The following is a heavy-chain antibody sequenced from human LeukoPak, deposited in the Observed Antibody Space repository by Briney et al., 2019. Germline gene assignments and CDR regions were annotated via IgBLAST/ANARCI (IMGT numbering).Heavy chain of an antibody. CDR1: GGSISSGGYY. J-gene: IGHJ4*02. Sequence: PSQTLSLTCTVSGGSISSGGYYWSWIRQHPGKGLEWIGYIYYSGSTYYNPSLKSRVTISVDTSKNQFSLKLSSVTAADTAIYYCAREGHYSNYGRRAYYFDYWGQGTLVTVSS. D-gene: IGHD4-11*01. V-gene: IGHV4-31*03. CDR2: IYYSGST. CDR3: AREGHYSNYGRRAYYFDY.